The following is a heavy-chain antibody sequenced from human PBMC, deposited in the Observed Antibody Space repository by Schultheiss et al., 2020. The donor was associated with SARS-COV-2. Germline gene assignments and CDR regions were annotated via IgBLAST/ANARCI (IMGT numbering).Heavy chain of an antibody. CDR3: ARDLWFGEFHIDY. CDR2: INHSGST. Sequence: SETLSLTCTVTGYSIRGGYYWGWIRQSPGKGLEWIGSINHSGSTYYNPSLKSRVIMSVDTSRNQFSLKLSSVTAADTAVYYCARDLWFGEFHIDYWGQGTLVTVSS. V-gene: IGHV4-38-2*02. D-gene: IGHD3-10*01. J-gene: IGHJ4*02. CDR1: GYSIRGGYY.